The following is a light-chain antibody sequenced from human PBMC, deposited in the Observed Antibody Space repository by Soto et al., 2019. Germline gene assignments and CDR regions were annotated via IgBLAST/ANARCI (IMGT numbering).Light chain of an antibody. CDR2: AAS. V-gene: IGKV1-5*01. Sequence: VHMTHSPSTLSASVVYRVTITFRASQSISSWLAWYQQKPGKAPKRLIYAASSLQSGVPSRFSGSGSGTDFTLTISSLQPEDFATYYCLQHNTYPLTFGGGTKVDIK. J-gene: IGKJ4*01. CDR3: LQHNTYPLT. CDR1: QSISSW.